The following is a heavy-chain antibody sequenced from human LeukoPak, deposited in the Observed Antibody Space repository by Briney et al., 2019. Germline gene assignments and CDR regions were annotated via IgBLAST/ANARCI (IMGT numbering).Heavy chain of an antibody. J-gene: IGHJ6*03. D-gene: IGHD3-10*01. CDR2: INPSGGST. Sequence: ASVKVSCKASGYTFTSYYMHWVRQAPGRGLEWMGIINPSGGSTSYAQKFQGRVTMTKDTSTNTVYMELSSLRSEDTAVYYCASQGSMVRGAHYYMDVWGKGTTVTVSS. CDR3: ASQGSMVRGAHYYMDV. V-gene: IGHV1-46*01. CDR1: GYTFTSYY.